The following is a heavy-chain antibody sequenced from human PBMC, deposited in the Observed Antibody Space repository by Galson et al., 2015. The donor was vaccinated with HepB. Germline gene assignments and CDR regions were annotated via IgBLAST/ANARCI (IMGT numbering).Heavy chain of an antibody. Sequence: SVKVSCKASGYTFTSYDINWVRQATGQGLEWMGWMNPNSGNTGYAQKFQGRVTMTRNTSISTAYMELSSLRSEDTAVYYCAKRDELGRWFDPWGQGTLVTVSS. CDR1: GYTFTSYD. D-gene: IGHD7-27*01. J-gene: IGHJ5*02. CDR2: MNPNSGNT. CDR3: AKRDELGRWFDP. V-gene: IGHV1-8*01.